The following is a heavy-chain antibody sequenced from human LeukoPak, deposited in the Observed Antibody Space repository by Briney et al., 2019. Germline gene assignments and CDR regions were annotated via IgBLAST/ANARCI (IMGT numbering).Heavy chain of an antibody. CDR3: ARDVGWLQSDY. V-gene: IGHV3-7*01. D-gene: IGHD5-24*01. CDR2: IKKDGSQQ. CDR1: GFSFSDHW. J-gene: IGHJ4*02. Sequence: GGSLRLSCVASGFSFSDHWMNWFRQAPGKGLEWVATIKKDGSQQYCVDSMRGRFTISRDNAKNSVYLQISSLRPEDTAVYYCARDVGWLQSDYWGQGTLVTVSS.